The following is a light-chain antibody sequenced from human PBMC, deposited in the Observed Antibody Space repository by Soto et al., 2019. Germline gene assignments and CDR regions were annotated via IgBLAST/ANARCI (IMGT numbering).Light chain of an antibody. Sequence: DIVMTQTPLSLSVTPGQPASISCKSSQSLLHSDGKTYLYWYLQKPGQPPQLLIYEVSNRFSGVPDRFSGSGSGTDFTLTISSLQPEDFATYYCQQAHSFPYTFGQGTKLEIK. CDR3: QQAHSFPYT. CDR1: QSLLHSDGKTY. V-gene: IGKV2D-29*01. CDR2: EVS. J-gene: IGKJ2*01.